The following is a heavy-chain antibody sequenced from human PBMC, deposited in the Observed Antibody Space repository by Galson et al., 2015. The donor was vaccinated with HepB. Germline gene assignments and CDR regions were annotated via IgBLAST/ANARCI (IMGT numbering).Heavy chain of an antibody. J-gene: IGHJ4*02. CDR2: ISGSGTNT. CDR1: DFTFSNYA. CDR3: AKMCGSTCYGSIVY. V-gene: IGHV3-23*01. Sequence: SLRLSCAASDFTFSNYAMSWVRQTQGKGLEWVSSISGSGTNTYYADSVKGRFILSRDNSKSTLYLQMSSLRVEDTAVYHCAKMCGSTCYGSIVYWGQGTLVTVSS. D-gene: IGHD5-18*01.